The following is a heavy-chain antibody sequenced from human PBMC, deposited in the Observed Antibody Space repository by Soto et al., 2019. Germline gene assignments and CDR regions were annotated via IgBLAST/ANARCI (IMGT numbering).Heavy chain of an antibody. J-gene: IGHJ6*02. CDR3: AKRGDIVEVSRPFLGYGMEV. V-gene: IGHV3-23*01. CDR1: VFTFRNYA. D-gene: IGHD2-2*01. CDR2: ISGNGGDI. Sequence: PVGSLRLSCASSVFTFRNYAMSCVRQSPGKGLEWVSRISGNGGDINYADSVKGRFTISRDNSKNTLYLQMNSLRAGDTAVYYCAKRGDIVEVSRPFLGYGMEVWGQGTTVIVSS.